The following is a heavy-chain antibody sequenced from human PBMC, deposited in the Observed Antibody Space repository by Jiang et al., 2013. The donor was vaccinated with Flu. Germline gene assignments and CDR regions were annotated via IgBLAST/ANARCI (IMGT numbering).Heavy chain of an antibody. J-gene: IGHJ4*02. D-gene: IGHD4-17*01. CDR1: GFTFSSYW. V-gene: IGHV3-7*01. Sequence: QLVESGGGLVQPGGSLRLSCAASGFTFSSYWMSWVRQAPGKGLEWVANIKQDGSEKYYVDSVKGRFTISRDNAKNSLYLQMNSLRAEDTAVYYCARVGYYGDYVYYFDYWGQGTLVTVSS. CDR2: IKQDGSEK. CDR3: ARVGYYGDYVYYFDY.